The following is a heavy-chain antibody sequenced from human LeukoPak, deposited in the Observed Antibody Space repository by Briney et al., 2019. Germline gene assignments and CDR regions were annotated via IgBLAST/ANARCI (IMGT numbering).Heavy chain of an antibody. D-gene: IGHD3-10*01. CDR2: INPNSGGT. CDR1: GYTFTGYY. J-gene: IGHJ5*02. V-gene: IGHV1-2*02. Sequence: AASVKVSCKASGYTFTGYYMHWVRQAPGQGLEWMGWINPNSGGTNYAQKFQGRVSMTRNISISTAYMELSNLRSEDTAVYYCARAAREYYFGSGRPNWFDPWGQGTLVTVSS. CDR3: ARAAREYYFGSGRPNWFDP.